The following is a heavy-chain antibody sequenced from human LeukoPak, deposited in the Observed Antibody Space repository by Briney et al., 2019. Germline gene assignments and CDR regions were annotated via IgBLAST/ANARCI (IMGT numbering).Heavy chain of an antibody. CDR2: IDPDGSTT. CDR1: GFTLSSYW. Sequence: GGSLRLSCAASGFTLSSYWMHWVRQAPGEGLVWVSRIDPDGSTTYYADSVKGRFTTSRDNAKNTLYPQMNSLRAEDTALYYCTRVQAGRAGLMDVWGRGTTVTVSS. J-gene: IGHJ6*02. V-gene: IGHV3-74*01. D-gene: IGHD6-13*01. CDR3: TRVQAGRAGLMDV.